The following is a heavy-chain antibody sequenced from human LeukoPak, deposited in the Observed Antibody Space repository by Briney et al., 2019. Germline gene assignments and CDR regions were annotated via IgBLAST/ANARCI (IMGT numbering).Heavy chain of an antibody. CDR3: ARGGYSSSWYWGFGYYYMDV. CDR2: IIPIFGTA. D-gene: IGHD6-13*01. Sequence: GSSVKVSCKASGGTFSSYAISWVRQAPGQGLEWMGGIIPIFGTANYAQKFQGRVTITTDESTSTAYMELSSLRSEDTAVYYCARGGYSSSWYWGFGYYYMDVWGKGTTVTVSS. CDR1: GGTFSSYA. J-gene: IGHJ6*03. V-gene: IGHV1-69*05.